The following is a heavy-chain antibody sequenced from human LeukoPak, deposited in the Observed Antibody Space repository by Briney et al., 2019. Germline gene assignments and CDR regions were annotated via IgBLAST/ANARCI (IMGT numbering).Heavy chain of an antibody. J-gene: IGHJ3*01. CDR1: GFTFSTDW. CDR2: IKQDGSEQ. CDR3: AIPQILPDDIYNF. Sequence: GGSLRLSCAASGFTFSTDWMSWVRQAPGKGLEWVANIKQDGSEQYYVDSVKGRFTISRDNAKNTLSLQMSSLRAEDTALYYCAIPQILPDDIYNFWGQGTMVTVS. D-gene: IGHD2-2*01. V-gene: IGHV3-7*01.